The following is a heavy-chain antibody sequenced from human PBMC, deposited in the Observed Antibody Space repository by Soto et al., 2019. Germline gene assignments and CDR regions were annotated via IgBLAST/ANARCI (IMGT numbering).Heavy chain of an antibody. Sequence: QVQLVQSGAEVKKPGSSVKVSCKASGGTFSSYTISWVRQAPGQGLEWMGRIIPILGIANYAQKFQGRVTITADKSPSTAYMELSSLRSEDTAGFFCARLTGLAEWGQGNLVTVSS. J-gene: IGHJ4*02. CDR2: IIPILGIA. D-gene: IGHD3-9*01. V-gene: IGHV1-69*02. CDR3: ARLTGLAE. CDR1: GGTFSSYT.